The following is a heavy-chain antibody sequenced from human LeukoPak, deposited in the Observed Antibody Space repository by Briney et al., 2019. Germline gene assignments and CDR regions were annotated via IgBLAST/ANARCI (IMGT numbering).Heavy chain of an antibody. Sequence: SETLSLTCADSGGSISSGGYSWSWTRQPPGKGLEWIGYIYHSGSTYYNPSLKSRVTISVDRSKNQFSLKLSSVTAADTAVYYCARTFSSFGDSYYFDYWGQGTLVTVSS. J-gene: IGHJ4*02. CDR2: IYHSGST. V-gene: IGHV4-30-2*01. CDR3: ARTFSSFGDSYYFDY. D-gene: IGHD3-10*01. CDR1: GGSISSGGYS.